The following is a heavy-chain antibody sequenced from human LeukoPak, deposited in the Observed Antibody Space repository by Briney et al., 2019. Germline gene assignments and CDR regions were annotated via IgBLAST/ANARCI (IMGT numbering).Heavy chain of an antibody. CDR1: GFTFSTYA. CDR2: IWFDGSEQ. D-gene: IGHD3-16*02. J-gene: IGHJ1*01. Sequence: GGSLRLSCAASGFTFSTYAIHWVRQAPGKGLEWVAVIWFDGSEQYYADSVKGRLIISRDNSKSTSNLQLNSLRAEDTAVYYCAREGDSRWGELSPWGQGTLVTVSS. V-gene: IGHV3-33*01. CDR3: AREGDSRWGELSP.